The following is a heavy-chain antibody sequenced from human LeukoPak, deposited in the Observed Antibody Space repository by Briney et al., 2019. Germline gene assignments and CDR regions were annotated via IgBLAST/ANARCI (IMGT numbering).Heavy chain of an antibody. CDR1: GDSVSSNSAA. J-gene: IGHJ6*02. V-gene: IGHV6-1*01. Sequence: SQTLSLTCAISGDSVSSNSAAWNWIRQSPSRGLEWLGRTYYRSRWYDDYAVSVQSRVTINPDTSTNQFSLQLKSATPEDTAVYYCSRQRSTSTYYFGLDVWGQGTTVTVSS. D-gene: IGHD6-6*01. CDR3: SRQRSTSTYYFGLDV. CDR2: TYYRSRWYD.